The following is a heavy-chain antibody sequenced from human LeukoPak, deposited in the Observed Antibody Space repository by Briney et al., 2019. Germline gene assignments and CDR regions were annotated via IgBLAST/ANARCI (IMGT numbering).Heavy chain of an antibody. J-gene: IGHJ4*02. V-gene: IGHV3-7*03. CDR1: GFTFSRHW. CDR2: IKQEGSEK. CDR3: GRSYGTFDY. Sequence: GGSLRLSCAASGFTFSRHWMSWVRQAPGKGLEWVANIKQEGSEKYYVASVKGRFTISRDNAKNSLYLQMNSLRAEDTAVYYCGRSYGTFDYWGQGTLVTVSS. D-gene: IGHD1-26*01.